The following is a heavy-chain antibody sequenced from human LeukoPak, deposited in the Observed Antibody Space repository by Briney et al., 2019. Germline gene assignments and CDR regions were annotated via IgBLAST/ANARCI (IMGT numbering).Heavy chain of an antibody. CDR2: IYYSGST. CDR1: GGSVSSGSYY. CDR3: ARGQYQLLSDYYYYYGMDV. V-gene: IGHV4-61*01. Sequence: SETLSLTCTVSGGSVSSGSYYWSWIRQPPGKGPEWIGYIYYSGSTNYNPSLKSRVTISVDTSKNQFSLKLSSVTAADTAVYYCARGQYQLLSDYYYYYGMDVWGQGTTVTVSS. J-gene: IGHJ6*02. D-gene: IGHD2-2*01.